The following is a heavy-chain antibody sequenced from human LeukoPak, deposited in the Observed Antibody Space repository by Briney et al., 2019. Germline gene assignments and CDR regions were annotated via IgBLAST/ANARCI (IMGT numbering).Heavy chain of an antibody. D-gene: IGHD3-10*01. CDR1: GFTFSSYE. J-gene: IGHJ4*02. CDR2: ISSSGSTI. V-gene: IGHV3-48*03. Sequence: GGSLRLSCAASGFTFSSYEMNWVRQAPGKGLEWVSYISSSGSTIYYADSVKGRFTISRDNAKNSLYLQMNSLRAEDTAVYYCARSGTTTYGAFDYWGQGTLVTVSS. CDR3: ARSGTTTYGAFDY.